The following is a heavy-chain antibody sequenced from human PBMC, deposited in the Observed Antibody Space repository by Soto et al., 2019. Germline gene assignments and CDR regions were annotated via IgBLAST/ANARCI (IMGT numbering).Heavy chain of an antibody. CDR1: GGTFSSYA. D-gene: IGHD4-17*01. CDR2: IIPIFGTA. V-gene: IGHV1-69*01. CDR3: ATHSTVVTLFDS. Sequence: ASVKVSCKASGGTFSSYAISWVRPAPGQGLEWMGGIIPIFGTANYAQKFQGRVTITADESTSTAYMELSSLRSEDTAVYYCATHSTVVTLFDSWAQRALVPVSS. J-gene: IGHJ5*01.